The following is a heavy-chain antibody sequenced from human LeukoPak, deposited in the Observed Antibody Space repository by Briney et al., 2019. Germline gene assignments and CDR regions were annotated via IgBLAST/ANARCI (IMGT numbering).Heavy chain of an antibody. D-gene: IGHD2-15*01. CDR2: IYYSGTT. CDR1: GGSISSSSYY. V-gene: IGHV4-39*07. J-gene: IGHJ4*02. CDR3: ARTLMYCSGGSCYYHFDY. Sequence: SETLSLTCTVSGGSISSSSYYWGWIRQPPGKGLEWIGSIYYSGTTYYNPSLKSRVTISVDTSKNQFSLKLSSVTAADTAVYYCARTLMYCSGGSCYYHFDYWGQGTLVTVSS.